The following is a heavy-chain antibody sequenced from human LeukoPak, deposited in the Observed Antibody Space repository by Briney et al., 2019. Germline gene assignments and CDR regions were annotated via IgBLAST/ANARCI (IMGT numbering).Heavy chain of an antibody. Sequence: SETLSLTCAVYGGSFSGYHWSWIRQPPGKGLEWIGEINHSGSTNYNPSLKSRVTISVDTSKNQFSLKLSSVTAADTAVYYCARGPITISVSMDVWGKGTTVTVSS. CDR1: GGSFSGYH. CDR3: ARGPITISVSMDV. D-gene: IGHD3-3*01. CDR2: INHSGST. V-gene: IGHV4-34*01. J-gene: IGHJ6*03.